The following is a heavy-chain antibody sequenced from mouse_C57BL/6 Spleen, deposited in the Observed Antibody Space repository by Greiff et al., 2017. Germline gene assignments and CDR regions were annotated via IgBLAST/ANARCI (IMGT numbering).Heavy chain of an antibody. CDR2: ISYDGSN. J-gene: IGHJ2*01. V-gene: IGHV3-6*01. Sequence: EVKLQESGPGLVKPSQSLSLTCSVTGYSITSGYYWNWLRQFPGNKLEWMGYISYDGSNNYNPSLKNRFSITRDTSKNQFFLKLNSVTTEDTATYYCASASGYWGQGTTLTVSS. D-gene: IGHD6-1*01. CDR3: ASASGY. CDR1: GYSITSGYY.